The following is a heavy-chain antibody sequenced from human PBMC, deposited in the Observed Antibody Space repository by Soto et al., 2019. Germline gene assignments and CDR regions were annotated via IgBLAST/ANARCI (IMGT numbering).Heavy chain of an antibody. J-gene: IGHJ4*02. D-gene: IGHD6-13*01. V-gene: IGHV3-53*01. Sequence: GGSLRLSCAASGFTVSSNFMSWVRQAPGKGLEWVSVIYSGGSTYYADPVKGRFTISRDNSKNTLYLQMNSLRAEDTAVYYCAKDQGSSWYEIDYWGQGTLVTVSS. CDR1: GFTVSSNF. CDR3: AKDQGSSWYEIDY. CDR2: IYSGGST.